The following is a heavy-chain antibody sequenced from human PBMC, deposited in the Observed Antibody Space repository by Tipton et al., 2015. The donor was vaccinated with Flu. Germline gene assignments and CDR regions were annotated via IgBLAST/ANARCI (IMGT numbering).Heavy chain of an antibody. CDR2: IYYSGST. CDR1: GGSISSSSYY. J-gene: IGHJ5*02. D-gene: IGHD3-16*01. V-gene: IGHV4-39*01. CDR3: ARGTFGWFDP. Sequence: TLSLTCTVSGGSISSSSYYWGWIRQPPGKGLEWIGSIYYSGSTYYNPSLKSRVTISVDTSKNQFSLKLSSVTAADTAVYYCARGTFGWFDPWGQGTLVTVSS.